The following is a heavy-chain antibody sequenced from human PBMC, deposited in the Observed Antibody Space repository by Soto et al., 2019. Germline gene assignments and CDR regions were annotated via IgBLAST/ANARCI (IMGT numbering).Heavy chain of an antibody. D-gene: IGHD3-16*01. Sequence: GSMRLCSAACGVTFNTSSITLFRQAPGKGLEWVSSISSSSTYIYYADSLKGRFTISRDNAKNSLYLQMNSLRAEDTAVYYCARGPLGQCHSWGQGTLVTV. J-gene: IGHJ4*02. CDR3: ARGPLGQCHS. CDR2: ISSSSTYI. V-gene: IGHV3-21*01. CDR1: GVTFNTSS.